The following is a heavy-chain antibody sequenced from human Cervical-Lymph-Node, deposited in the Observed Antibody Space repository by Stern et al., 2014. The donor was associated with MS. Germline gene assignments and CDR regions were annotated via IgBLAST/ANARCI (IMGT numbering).Heavy chain of an antibody. Sequence: VHLVESGGGVVRPGRSLRLSCATSGFTFSRYAVLWVRQATGKGLEWVAAISYDGSNKFYGDSVKGRFTISRDNSKNTLFLQMNNLRPEDSGVYHCARDRLDGDYVYYYGLDVWGQGTTVTVSS. J-gene: IGHJ6*02. CDR1: GFTFSRYA. V-gene: IGHV3-30*04. CDR2: ISYDGSNK. CDR3: ARDRLDGDYVYYYGLDV. D-gene: IGHD4-17*01.